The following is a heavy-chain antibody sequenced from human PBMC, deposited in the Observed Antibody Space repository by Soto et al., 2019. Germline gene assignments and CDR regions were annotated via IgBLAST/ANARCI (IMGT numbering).Heavy chain of an antibody. Sequence: EVQLVESGGGLIQPGGSLRLSCAASGFTVSSNYMSWVRQAPGKGLEWVSVIYSGGSTYYADSVKGRFTISRDNSKNTLYLKMNSLRAEDTAVYYCARDRVESGYPEYFQHWGQGTLVTASS. J-gene: IGHJ1*01. CDR3: ARDRVESGYPEYFQH. CDR2: IYSGGST. V-gene: IGHV3-53*01. CDR1: GFTVSSNY. D-gene: IGHD3-22*01.